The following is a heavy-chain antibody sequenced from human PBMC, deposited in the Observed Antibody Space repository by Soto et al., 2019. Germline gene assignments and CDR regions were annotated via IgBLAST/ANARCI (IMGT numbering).Heavy chain of an antibody. CDR1: GFSLTTGGVS. Sequence: ITLKESGPVLVKPTETLTLTCTFSGFSLTTGGVSVGWIRQPPGKALEWLSLIYWDDDKRYRPSLESRLTNTKDTSKNEVVLTMTDMGPEDTGTYFCVHRGGYCYCPSCDYYYYMGAWGTGTTVTVSS. CDR2: IYWDDDK. J-gene: IGHJ6*03. D-gene: IGHD2-15*01. CDR3: VHRGGYCYCPSCDYYYYMGA. V-gene: IGHV2-5*02.